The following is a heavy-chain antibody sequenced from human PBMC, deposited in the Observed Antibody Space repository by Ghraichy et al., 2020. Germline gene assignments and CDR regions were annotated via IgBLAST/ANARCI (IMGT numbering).Heavy chain of an antibody. J-gene: IGHJ6*02. CDR3: ARDLQENYDSSGYYLDPWYYYYGMDV. V-gene: IGHV1-46*01. Sequence: ASVKVSCKASGYTFTSYYMHWVRQAPGQGLEWMGIINPSGGSTSYAQKFQGRVTMTRDTSTSTVYMELSSLRSEDTAVYYCARDLQENYDSSGYYLDPWYYYYGMDVWGQGTTVTVSS. CDR2: INPSGGST. CDR1: GYTFTSYY. D-gene: IGHD3-22*01.